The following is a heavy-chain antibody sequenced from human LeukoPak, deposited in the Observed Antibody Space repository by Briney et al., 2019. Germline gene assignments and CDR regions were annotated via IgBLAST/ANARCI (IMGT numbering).Heavy chain of an antibody. CDR1: GYTFTSYD. CDR3: ARGGVVIIKNYYYYGMDV. CDR2: MNPNSGNT. J-gene: IGHJ6*02. D-gene: IGHD3-3*01. V-gene: IGHV1-8*01. Sequence: ASVKVSCTASGYTFTSYDINWVRQATGQGLEWMGRMNPNSGNTGYAQKFQGRVTMTRNTSISTAYMELSSLRSGDTAVYYCARGGVVIIKNYYYYGMDVWGQGTTVTVSS.